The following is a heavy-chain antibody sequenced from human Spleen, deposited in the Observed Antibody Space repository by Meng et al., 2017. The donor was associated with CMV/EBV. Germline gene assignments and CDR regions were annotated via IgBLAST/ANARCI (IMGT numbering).Heavy chain of an antibody. D-gene: IGHD3-16*01. J-gene: IGHJ4*02. V-gene: IGHV3-21*01. CDR3: ARGEGAFDY. CDR1: GSTFSTYD. CDR2: ISSGSSYI. Sequence: GESLKISCAASGSTFSTYDMNWVRQAPGKGLEWVSSISSGSSYIYYADSVKGRFTISRDNAKNSLYLQMNSLRAEDTAVYYCARGEGAFDYWGQGTLVTVSS.